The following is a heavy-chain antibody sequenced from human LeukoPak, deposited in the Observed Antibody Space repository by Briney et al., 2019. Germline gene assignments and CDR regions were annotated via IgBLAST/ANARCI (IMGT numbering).Heavy chain of an antibody. J-gene: IGHJ6*02. D-gene: IGHD3-9*01. CDR3: ARGPHVREYDICTGCYGISV. Sequence: ASVKVSCTASGGTFSSYTISWVRQAPGQGLEWMGRIIPILGTANYAQKFQGRVTITADKSTSTAYMELSSLSSEDTAEYYCARGPHVREYDICTGCYGISVWGQGNTGTVSS. CDR1: GGTFSSYT. V-gene: IGHV1-69*08. CDR2: IIPILGTA.